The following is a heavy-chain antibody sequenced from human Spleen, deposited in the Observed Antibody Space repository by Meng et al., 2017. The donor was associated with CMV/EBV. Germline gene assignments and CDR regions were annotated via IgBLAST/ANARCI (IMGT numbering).Heavy chain of an antibody. D-gene: IGHD3-16*01. Sequence: SETLSLTCTVSGGSISSSSYYWGWIRQPPGKGLEWIGSSYYSGSTYYNPSLKSRVTISVDTSKNQFSLKLSSVTAADTAVYYCARGLKYFDLWGRGTLVTVSS. CDR3: ARGLKYFDL. CDR2: SYYSGST. CDR1: GGSISSSSYY. V-gene: IGHV4-39*07. J-gene: IGHJ2*01.